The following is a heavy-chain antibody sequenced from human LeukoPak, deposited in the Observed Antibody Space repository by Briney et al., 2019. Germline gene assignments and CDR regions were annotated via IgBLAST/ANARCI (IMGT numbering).Heavy chain of an antibody. CDR2: IGSGGGST. CDR1: GFTFSSYA. CDR3: AKDILSSSWSNGAFDI. D-gene: IGHD6-13*01. V-gene: IGHV3-23*01. J-gene: IGHJ3*02. Sequence: GGSLRLSCAASGFTFSSYAMSWVRQAPGKGLEWVSVIGSGGGSTYYADSVKGRFTISSDNSKNTLYLQMNSLRAEDTAIYYCAKDILSSSWSNGAFDIWGQGTMVTVSS.